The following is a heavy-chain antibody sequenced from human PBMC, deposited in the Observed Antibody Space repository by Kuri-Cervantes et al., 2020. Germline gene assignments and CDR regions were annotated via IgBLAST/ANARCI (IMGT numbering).Heavy chain of an antibody. V-gene: IGHV3-7*01. CDR2: IKQDGSEK. CDR3: ARGGGSQWFDY. Sequence: GESLKISCAASGFTFSSYWMSWVRQAPGKGLEWVANIKQDGSEKYYVDSVKGRFTISRDNAKNSLYLQMNSLRAEDTAVYYCARGGGSQWFDYWGQGTLVTVSS. CDR1: GFTFSSYW. D-gene: IGHD1-26*01. J-gene: IGHJ4*02.